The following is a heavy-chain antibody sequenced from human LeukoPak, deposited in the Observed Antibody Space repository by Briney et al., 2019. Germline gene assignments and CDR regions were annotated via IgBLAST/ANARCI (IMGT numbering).Heavy chain of an antibody. V-gene: IGHV1-18*01. Sequence: GASVKVSCKASGYTFTSYGISWVRQAPGQGLEWMGWISAYNGNTNYAQKLQGRVTMTTDTSTSTVYMELSSLRSEDTAVYYCARSNYGGSGSYWVSGDYWGQGTLVTVSS. CDR2: ISAYNGNT. D-gene: IGHD3-10*01. CDR1: GYTFTSYG. CDR3: ARSNYGGSGSYWVSGDY. J-gene: IGHJ4*02.